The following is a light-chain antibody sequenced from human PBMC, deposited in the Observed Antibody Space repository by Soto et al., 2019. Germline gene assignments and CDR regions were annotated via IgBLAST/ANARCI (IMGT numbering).Light chain of an antibody. V-gene: IGKV1-39*01. CDR2: AAS. Sequence: DIQMTQSPSSLSASVGDRVTITCRASQSISRNLNWYQQKQGKAPKLLIYAASSLQSGVPSRFSGSGSGTDFTLTISSLQPEDFATYYCQQYESLPLTFGQGTRLEIK. CDR3: QQYESLPLT. J-gene: IGKJ5*01. CDR1: QSISRN.